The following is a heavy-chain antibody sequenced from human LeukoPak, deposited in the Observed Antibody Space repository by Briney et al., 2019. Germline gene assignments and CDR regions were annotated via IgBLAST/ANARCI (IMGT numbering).Heavy chain of an antibody. V-gene: IGHV1-45*02. Sequence: ASVKVSCKASGYTFTYRYLHWVRQAPGQALEWMGWITPFNGNTNYAQKFQDRVTITRDRSMSTAYMELSSLRSEDTAMYYCARSGIAAAGNWYFELWGRGTLVTVSS. CDR2: ITPFNGNT. D-gene: IGHD6-13*01. CDR1: GYTFTYRY. CDR3: ARSGIAAAGNWYFEL. J-gene: IGHJ2*01.